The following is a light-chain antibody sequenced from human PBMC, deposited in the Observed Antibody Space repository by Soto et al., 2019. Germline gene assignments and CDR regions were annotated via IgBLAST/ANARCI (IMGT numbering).Light chain of an antibody. Sequence: QSALTQPASVSGSPGQSITISCTGTSSDVGGYNYVSWYQQHPGKAHKLMIYDVSYRPSGVSNRFSGSKSGNTASLTISGLQAEDEADYYCTSYTSSSTLEVFGGGTKLTVL. CDR3: TSYTSSSTLEV. CDR2: DVS. V-gene: IGLV2-14*01. CDR1: SSDVGGYNY. J-gene: IGLJ2*01.